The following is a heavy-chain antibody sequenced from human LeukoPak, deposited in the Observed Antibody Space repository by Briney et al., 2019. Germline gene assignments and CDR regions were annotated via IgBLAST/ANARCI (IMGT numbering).Heavy chain of an antibody. CDR3: AKDGTGYSGV. CDR1: GFTFSGQR. V-gene: IGHV3-23*01. J-gene: IGHJ4*02. D-gene: IGHD5-12*01. Sequence: PGGSLRLSCAGSGFTFSGQRMSWLRQAPGKGLEWVSVIGGNSGYSHYTDSVQGRFTISRDNSKNMLYLQMNSLRAEGTAVYYCAKDGTGYSGVWGQGTLVTVS. CDR2: IGGNSGYS.